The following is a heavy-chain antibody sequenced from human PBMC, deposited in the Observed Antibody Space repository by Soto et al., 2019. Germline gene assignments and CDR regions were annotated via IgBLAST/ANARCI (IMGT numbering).Heavy chain of an antibody. CDR3: ARIIGYCRNNDFSWPFDI. D-gene: IGHD2-2*03. CDR2: FYPGDSTS. CDR1: GYSFISYW. Sequence: GGSLKISCKTSGYSFISYWVAWVRQKPGKGLEWMGTFYPGDSTSTYSPSFQGQVTISVDKSISTAYLHLSSLKASDTAMYYCARIIGYCRNNDFSWPFDIWGQGTTVTVSS. J-gene: IGHJ3*02. V-gene: IGHV5-51*01.